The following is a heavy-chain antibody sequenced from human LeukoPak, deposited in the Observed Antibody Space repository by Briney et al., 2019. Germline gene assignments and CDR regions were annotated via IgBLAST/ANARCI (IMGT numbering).Heavy chain of an antibody. J-gene: IGHJ4*02. Sequence: GGSLRLSCAASGFTFSSYWMTWVRQAPGKGLEWVANIKHDGSEEYYVDSVKGRFNISRDNAKNSLYLQINSLRAEDTAVYYCARTLGYCSSTNCFLTFDYWGQGTLVTVSS. D-gene: IGHD2-2*01. CDR2: IKHDGSEE. V-gene: IGHV3-7*04. CDR1: GFTFSSYW. CDR3: ARTLGYCSSTNCFLTFDY.